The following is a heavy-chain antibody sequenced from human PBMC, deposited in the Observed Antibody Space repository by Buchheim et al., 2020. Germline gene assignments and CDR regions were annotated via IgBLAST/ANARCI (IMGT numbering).Heavy chain of an antibody. V-gene: IGHV1-3*01. Sequence: VELVQSGTEVKKPGTSVKLSCKGSGYIFTSFTMHWVRQAPGQGLEWMGWINPGSEKKKYSQKFHDRITITRDIAADTVYMELSGLRAEDTAVYFCARGWFGDYWSQGTL. CDR2: INPGSEKK. CDR1: GYIFTSFT. J-gene: IGHJ4*02. D-gene: IGHD3-10*01. CDR3: ARGWFGDY.